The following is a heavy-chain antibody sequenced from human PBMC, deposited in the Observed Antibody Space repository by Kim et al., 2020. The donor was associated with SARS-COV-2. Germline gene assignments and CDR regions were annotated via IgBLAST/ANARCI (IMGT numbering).Heavy chain of an antibody. CDR1: GYTFTSYA. CDR2: INAGNGNT. V-gene: IGHV1-3*01. J-gene: IGHJ4*02. CDR3: ARYYLGGGPFDY. Sequence: ASVKVSCKASGYTFTSYAMHWVRQAPGQRLEWMGWINAGNGNTKYSQKFQGRVTITRDTSASTAYMELSSLRSEDTAVYYCARYYLGGGPFDYWGQGTLVTVSS. D-gene: IGHD3-10*01.